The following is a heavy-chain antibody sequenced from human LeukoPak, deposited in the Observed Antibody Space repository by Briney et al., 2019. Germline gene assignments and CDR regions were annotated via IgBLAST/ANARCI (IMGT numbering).Heavy chain of an antibody. V-gene: IGHV1-18*01. CDR2: FNPENGNT. D-gene: IGHD6-13*01. CDR1: GYSFVGYG. CDR3: ARDQGRYSSSWYLDY. J-gene: IGHJ4*02. Sequence: ASVKVSCKASGYSFVGYGITWVRQAPGQGLEWMGWFNPENGNTNYAQKVQGRVTMTADTSTSTSYMELRSLRSDDTAVYYCARDQGRYSSSWYLDYWGQGTLVTVSS.